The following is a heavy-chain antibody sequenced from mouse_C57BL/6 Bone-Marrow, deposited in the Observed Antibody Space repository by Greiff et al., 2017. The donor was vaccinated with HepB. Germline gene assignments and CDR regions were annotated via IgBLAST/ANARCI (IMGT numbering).Heavy chain of an antibody. CDR2: IWSGGST. J-gene: IGHJ4*01. Sequence: QVQLQQSGPGLVQPSQSLSITCTVSGFSLTSYGVHWVRQSPGKGLEWLGVIWSGGSTDYNAAFISRLSISKDNSKSQVFFKMNSLPADDTSIYYCARNFLYYDDSSFYAMDYWGQGTSVTVSS. CDR1: GFSLTSYG. CDR3: ARNFLYYDDSSFYAMDY. D-gene: IGHD1-1*01. V-gene: IGHV2-2*01.